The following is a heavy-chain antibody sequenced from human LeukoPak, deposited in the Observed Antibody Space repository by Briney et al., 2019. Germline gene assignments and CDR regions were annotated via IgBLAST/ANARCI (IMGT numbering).Heavy chain of an antibody. D-gene: IGHD4-11*01. CDR1: GGSFSGYY. CDR2: INHSGST. J-gene: IGHJ6*02. Sequence: SGTLSLTCAVYGGSFSGYYWSWIRQPPGKGLEWIGEINHSGSTNYNPSLKSRVTISVDTSKNQFSLKLSSVTAADTAVYYCARDYSKFRYYGMDVWGQGTTVTVSS. CDR3: ARDYSKFRYYGMDV. V-gene: IGHV4-34*01.